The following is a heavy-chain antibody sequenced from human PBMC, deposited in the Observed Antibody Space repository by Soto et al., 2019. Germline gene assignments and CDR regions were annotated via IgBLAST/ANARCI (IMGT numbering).Heavy chain of an antibody. CDR1: GFTFRSYW. CDR2: INSDGSST. V-gene: IGHV3-74*01. Sequence: GGSLRLSCAASGFTFRSYWMQWVRQAPGKGLVWVSWINSDGSSTSYADSVKGRFTISRDNAKNTLYLQMNSLRAEDTAVYYGESGGSSLNSDSWGQGNLVTVSS. D-gene: IGHD6-6*01. J-gene: IGHJ4*02. CDR3: ESGGSSLNSDS.